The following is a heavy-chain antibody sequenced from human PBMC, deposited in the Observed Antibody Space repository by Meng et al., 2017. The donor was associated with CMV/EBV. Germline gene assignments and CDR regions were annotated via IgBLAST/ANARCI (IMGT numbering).Heavy chain of an antibody. V-gene: IGHV3-74*03. J-gene: IGHJ4*02. D-gene: IGHD1-14*01. CDR3: VSGLVGTRNY. CDR2: IKTDGSTT. Sequence: PSCAVSGFTFSNYWMYLVRQTPGKGLVCVARIKTDGSTTEYADSVKGRFTISRDNGRNTLYLQMNSLRGEDTAVYFCVSGLVGTRNYWAQGTLVTVSS. CDR1: GFTFSNYW.